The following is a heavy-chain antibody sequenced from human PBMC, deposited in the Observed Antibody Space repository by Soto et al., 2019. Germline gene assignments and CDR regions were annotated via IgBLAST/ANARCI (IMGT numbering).Heavy chain of an antibody. Sequence: QVQLQQSGPGLVKPSQTLSLTCAISGDSVSSNSAAWNWIRQSPSRGLEWLGRTYYRSKWYNDYAVSVKSRITINPDTSKNQFSLQLNSVTPEDTAVYYCARILAVAGEEQTQEDWFDPWGQGTLVTVSS. V-gene: IGHV6-1*01. J-gene: IGHJ5*02. CDR3: ARILAVAGEEQTQEDWFDP. CDR1: GDSVSSNSAA. CDR2: TYYRSKWYN. D-gene: IGHD6-19*01.